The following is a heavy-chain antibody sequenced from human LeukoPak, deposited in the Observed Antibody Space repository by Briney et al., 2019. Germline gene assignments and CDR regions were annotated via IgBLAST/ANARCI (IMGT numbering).Heavy chain of an antibody. CDR2: TSGSGGNT. CDR3: AIDRRPHTISTQNGAFDY. Sequence: GGSLRLSCAASGFTFSSYAMSWVRQAPGKGLEWVSGTSGSGGNTYDADSVKGRFTISRDNPKNALYLQMNSLRVEDTAVYYCAIDRRPHTISTQNGAFDYWGQGTLVTVSS. D-gene: IGHD5-24*01. V-gene: IGHV3-23*01. CDR1: GFTFSSYA. J-gene: IGHJ4*02.